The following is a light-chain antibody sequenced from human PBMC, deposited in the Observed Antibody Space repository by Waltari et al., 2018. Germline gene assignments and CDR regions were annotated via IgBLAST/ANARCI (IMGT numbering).Light chain of an antibody. CDR1: SSNIGGNP. CDR2: NNV. V-gene: IGLV1-44*01. J-gene: IGLJ3*02. CDR3: AAWDDSRNGPV. Sequence: QSVLTQPPSASGTPGQRVTISCSGSSSNIGGNPVNWYQQLPGTAPKLLIYNNVRRPSGVPDRFAGSKSGTSASLAISGLQSEDEADYYCAAWDDSRNGPVFGGGTKLPVL.